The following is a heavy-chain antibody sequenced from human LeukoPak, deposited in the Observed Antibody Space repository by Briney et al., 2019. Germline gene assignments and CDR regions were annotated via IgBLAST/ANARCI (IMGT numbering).Heavy chain of an antibody. J-gene: IGHJ4*02. D-gene: IGHD3-22*01. CDR1: GFTFSDHY. V-gene: IGHV3-72*01. CDR3: ARSGRGYYDSSGLFDY. Sequence: GGSLRLSCAASGFTFSDHYMDWVRQASGKGLEWVGRSGNKANSYTTEYAASVKGRFTISRDDSKNSLYLQMNSLKTEDTAVYYCARSGRGYYDSSGLFDYWGQGTLVTVSS. CDR2: SGNKANSYTT.